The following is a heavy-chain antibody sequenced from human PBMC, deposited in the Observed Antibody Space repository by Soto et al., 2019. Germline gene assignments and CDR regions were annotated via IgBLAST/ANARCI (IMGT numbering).Heavy chain of an antibody. CDR3: VRDGTKTLRDWSDP. D-gene: IGHD1-1*01. J-gene: IGHJ5*02. V-gene: IGHV4-31*03. Sequence: SETLSLTCTVSGGSVSSGGYYWSWIHEHPGTGLEWIGHIYCSGTTDYNASLKSRVRISVDTSKKEFSLKLRSVTAADTAVYYCVRDGTKTLRDWSDPWGQGISVTVSS. CDR1: GGSVSSGGYY. CDR2: IYCSGTT.